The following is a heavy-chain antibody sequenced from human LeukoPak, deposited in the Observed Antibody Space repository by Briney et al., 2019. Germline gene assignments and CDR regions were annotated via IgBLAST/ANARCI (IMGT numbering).Heavy chain of an antibody. D-gene: IGHD3-10*01. CDR1: GYTFIDYY. Sequence: ASVKVSCKASGYTFIDYYIHWVRQAPGQGLEWMGWINPNSGGTKYAQRFQGRVTMTRDTSISTAYMDLSRLTSDDTAVYYCARGPSGLSYYMDVWGKGTTVTVSS. CDR3: ARGPSGLSYYMDV. V-gene: IGHV1-2*02. CDR2: INPNSGGT. J-gene: IGHJ6*03.